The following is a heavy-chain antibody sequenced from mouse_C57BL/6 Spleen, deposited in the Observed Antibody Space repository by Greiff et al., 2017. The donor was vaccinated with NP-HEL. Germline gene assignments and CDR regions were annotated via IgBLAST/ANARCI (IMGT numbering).Heavy chain of an antibody. D-gene: IGHD1-1*01. CDR3: ARSGSYGSSDDWYFDV. Sequence: QVQLQQPGAELVRPGTSVKLSCKASGYTFTSYWMHWVKQRPGQGLEWIGVIDPSDSYTNYNQKFKGKATLTVDTSSSTAYMQLSSLTSEDSAVYYCARSGSYGSSDDWYFDVWGTGTTVTVSS. CDR1: GYTFTSYW. V-gene: IGHV1-59*01. CDR2: IDPSDSYT. J-gene: IGHJ1*03.